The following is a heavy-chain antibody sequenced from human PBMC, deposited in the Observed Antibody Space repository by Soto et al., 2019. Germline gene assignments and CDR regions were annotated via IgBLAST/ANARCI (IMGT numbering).Heavy chain of an antibody. CDR2: ISPIFGTE. D-gene: IGHD3-22*01. Sequence: NDSCKYSGGTFSSLSFRWGRLNPPKGLEWMGGISPIFGTENYAQKFQGRVTITADKSTSTAYMELSSLRSEDTAVYYCAARYYYDSSGYLDHLDYWGQGTLVTVSS. CDR3: AARYYYDSSGYLDHLDY. J-gene: IGHJ4*02. CDR1: GGTFSSLS. V-gene: IGHV1-69*06.